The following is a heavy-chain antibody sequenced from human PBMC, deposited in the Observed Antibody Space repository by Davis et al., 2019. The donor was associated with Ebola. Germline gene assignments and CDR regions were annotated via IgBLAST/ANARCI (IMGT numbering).Heavy chain of an antibody. CDR3: ARFVGYCRASTCFRGFAY. CDR2: VYAGDSDT. D-gene: IGHD2-15*01. Sequence: GESLKISCKGSGYIFTDYLIGLVRQTPGQDLEWMGIVYAGDSDTRYGPSFQGRVTISVDKSINTAYVEWTSLQASDSGTYFCARFVGYCRASTCFRGFAYWGQGTQVTVSS. CDR1: GYIFTDYL. V-gene: IGHV5-51*01. J-gene: IGHJ4*02.